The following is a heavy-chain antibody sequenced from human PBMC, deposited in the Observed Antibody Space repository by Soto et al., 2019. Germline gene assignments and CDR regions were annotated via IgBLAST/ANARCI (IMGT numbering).Heavy chain of an antibody. CDR3: ARVPNYYDSSAYCPFDS. CDR1: GFTFSSNG. D-gene: IGHD3-22*01. Sequence: GGSLRLSCAASGFTFSSNGRHWGRQGPGKGLVGVSRINRDGSSKSYADAAKGRFTISSDNAKNKLCLQMNSLRAADTAVYYCARVPNYYDSSAYCPFDSWGQGSLVTVSS. CDR2: INRDGSSK. J-gene: IGHJ4*02. V-gene: IGHV3-74*01.